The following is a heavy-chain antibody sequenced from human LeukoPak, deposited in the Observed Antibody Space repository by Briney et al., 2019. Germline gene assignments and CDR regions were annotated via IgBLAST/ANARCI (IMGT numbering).Heavy chain of an antibody. CDR3: ARASYSSSWPPFQDYYYYMDV. V-gene: IGHV4-59*01. CDR1: GGSISSYY. D-gene: IGHD6-13*01. J-gene: IGHJ6*03. Sequence: PSETLSLTCTVSGGSISSYYWSWIRQPPGKGLEWIGYIYYSGSTNYNPSLKSRVTISADTSKNQFSLKLSSVTAADTAVYYCARASYSSSWPPFQDYYYYMDVWGKGTTVTVSS. CDR2: IYYSGST.